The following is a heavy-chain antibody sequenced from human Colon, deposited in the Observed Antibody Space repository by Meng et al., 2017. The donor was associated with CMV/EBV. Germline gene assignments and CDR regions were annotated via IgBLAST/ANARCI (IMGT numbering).Heavy chain of an antibody. CDR1: GFTFNDFD. J-gene: IGHJ6*02. Sequence: GGSLRLSCSASGFTFNDFDMTWVRQAPGKGLEWVSLIGWDGLSRKYADSVKGRFIISRDDSAQSVYLQMNSLRTDDTAVYYCAKVRRQWLAYYHEMDVWGQGTTVTVSS. V-gene: IGHV3-43*01. D-gene: IGHD6-19*01. CDR3: AKVRRQWLAYYHEMDV. CDR2: IGWDGLSR.